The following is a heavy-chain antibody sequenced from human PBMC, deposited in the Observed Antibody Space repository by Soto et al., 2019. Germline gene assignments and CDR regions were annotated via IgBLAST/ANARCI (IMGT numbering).Heavy chain of an antibody. V-gene: IGHV3-15*01. J-gene: IGHJ4*02. D-gene: IGHD3-22*01. CDR1: GFTFSNVW. CDR2: IKSKSAGGTT. CDR3: ARGHRSSGKIFDS. Sequence: PGGSLRLSCAASGFTFSNVWMSWVRQAPGKGLEWVGRIKSKSAGGTTEYDAPVKDRFTISRDDSKNTLYLQMNSLKIEDTAVYYCARGHRSSGKIFDSWGQGTLVTVSS.